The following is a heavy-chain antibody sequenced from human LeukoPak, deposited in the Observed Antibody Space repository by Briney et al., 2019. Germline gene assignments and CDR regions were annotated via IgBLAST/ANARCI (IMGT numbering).Heavy chain of an antibody. V-gene: IGHV3-21*01. CDR2: ISSSSSYI. CDR1: GFTFSSYS. Sequence: PGGSLRLSCAASGFTFSSYSINWVRQAPGKGLEWVSSISSSSSYIYYADSVKGRFTISRDNAKNSLYLQMNSLRAEDTAVYYCARYGSGSPDRKKYGMDVWGQGTTVTVSS. D-gene: IGHD3-10*01. J-gene: IGHJ6*02. CDR3: ARYGSGSPDRKKYGMDV.